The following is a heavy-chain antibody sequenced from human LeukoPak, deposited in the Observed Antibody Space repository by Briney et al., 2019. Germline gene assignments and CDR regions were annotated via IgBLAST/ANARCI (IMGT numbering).Heavy chain of an antibody. CDR2: IRYDGSNK. V-gene: IGHV3-30*02. CDR1: GFTFSSYG. CDR3: AKDRTLGITGTASWFDP. Sequence: PGGSLRLSCAASGFTFSSYGMHWVRQAPGKGLEWVAFIRYDGSNKYYADSVKGRFTISRDNSKNTLYLQMNSLRAEDTAVYYCAKDRTLGITGTASWFDPWGQGTLVTVSS. D-gene: IGHD1-20*01. J-gene: IGHJ5*02.